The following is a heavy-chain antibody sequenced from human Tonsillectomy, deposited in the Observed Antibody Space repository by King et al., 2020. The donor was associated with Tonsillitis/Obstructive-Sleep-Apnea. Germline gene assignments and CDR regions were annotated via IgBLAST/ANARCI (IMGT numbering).Heavy chain of an antibody. Sequence: VQLVESGGGLVQPGGSLRLSCAASAFTFSSNWMHWVRQAPGKGLVWVSRINPDGSTTSHADSVKGRFTIYRDNARNTLYLPMNRLRAEDTAVYYGVSAPYYFDRCGQGALFTVSS. V-gene: IGHV3-74*01. J-gene: IGHJ4*02. CDR2: INPDGSTT. CDR1: AFTFSSNW. CDR3: VSAPYYFDR.